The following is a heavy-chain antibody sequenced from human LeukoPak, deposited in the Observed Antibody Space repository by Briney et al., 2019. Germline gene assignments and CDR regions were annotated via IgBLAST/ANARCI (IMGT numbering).Heavy chain of an antibody. V-gene: IGHV4-59*08. D-gene: IGHD2-2*01. CDR1: DVSMGTYY. Sequence: SETLSLTCSVSDVSMGTYYWGWIRQPPGKRLEWVGYIYYSGSTTYNPSLKSRVTVSVDTSKNQFSLKLTSMTAADTAVYYCARGRLGRQHASFFDSWGHGTLVTVSS. CDR2: IYYSGST. CDR3: ARGRLGRQHASFFDS. J-gene: IGHJ4*01.